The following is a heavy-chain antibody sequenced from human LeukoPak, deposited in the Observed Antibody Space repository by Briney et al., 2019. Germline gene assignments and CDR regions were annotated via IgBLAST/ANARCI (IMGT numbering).Heavy chain of an antibody. CDR1: GGSISSYY. V-gene: IGHV4-59*12. CDR2: IYYSGST. J-gene: IGHJ5*02. Sequence: PSETLSLTCTVSGGSISSYYWSWIRQPPGEGLEWIGYIYYSGSTNYNPSLKSRVTISVDTSKSQFSLKLSSVTAADTAVYYCARDPGPGRFDPWGQGTLVTVSS. CDR3: ARDPGPGRFDP.